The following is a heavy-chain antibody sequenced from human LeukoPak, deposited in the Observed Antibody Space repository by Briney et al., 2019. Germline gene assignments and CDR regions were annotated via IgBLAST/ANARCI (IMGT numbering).Heavy chain of an antibody. V-gene: IGHV4-34*01. J-gene: IGHJ4*02. CDR1: GGSFCGYY. CDR2: INHSGST. Sequence: KPSETLSLTCAVYGGSFCGYYWSWIRQPPGKGLEWIGEINHSGSTNYNPSLKSRVTISVDTSKNQFSLKLSSVTAADTAVYYCARGRGYDYVWGSYRDADFDYWGQGTLVTVSS. D-gene: IGHD3-16*02. CDR3: ARGRGYDYVWGSYRDADFDY.